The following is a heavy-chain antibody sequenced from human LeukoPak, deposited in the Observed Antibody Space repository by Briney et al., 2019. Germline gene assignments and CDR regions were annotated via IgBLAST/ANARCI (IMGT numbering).Heavy chain of an antibody. V-gene: IGHV3-72*01. CDR2: TRNKTKSYST. Sequence: GGSLRLSCAASGFTFRSYAMHWVRQAPGKGLEWVGRTRNKTKSYSTEYAASVKGRFTISRDDSTNSLYLQMNSLKTEDTAVYYCGRGLADWGQGTLVTVSS. J-gene: IGHJ4*02. CDR3: GRGLAD. CDR1: GFTFRSYA.